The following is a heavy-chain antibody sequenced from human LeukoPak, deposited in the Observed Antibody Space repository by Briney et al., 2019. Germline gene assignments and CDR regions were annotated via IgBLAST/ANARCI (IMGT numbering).Heavy chain of an antibody. D-gene: IGHD2-2*01. J-gene: IGHJ4*02. V-gene: IGHV1-2*02. CDR3: ARDLYCSSTSCYPFDY. CDR1: GYTFTGYY. Sequence: ASVKVSCKASGYTFTGYYMHWARQAPGQGLEWMGWINPNSGGTNYAQKFQGRVTMTRDTSISTAYMELSRLRSDDTAVYYCARDLYCSSTSCYPFDYWGQGTLVTVSS. CDR2: INPNSGGT.